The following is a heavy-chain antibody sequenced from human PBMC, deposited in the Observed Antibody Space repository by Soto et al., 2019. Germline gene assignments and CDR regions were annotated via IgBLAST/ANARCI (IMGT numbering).Heavy chain of an antibody. V-gene: IGHV3-23*04. CDR2: ISGSGGST. CDR3: AKDSNTMVRGVITHFDY. D-gene: IGHD3-10*01. J-gene: IGHJ4*02. Sequence: EVQLVESGGGLIQPGGSLRLSCAASGFTVSSNYMSWVRQAPGKGLEWVSAISGSGGSTYYADSVKGRFTISRDNSKNTLYLQMNSLRAEDTAVYYCAKDSNTMVRGVITHFDYWGQGTLVTVSS. CDR1: GFTVSSNY.